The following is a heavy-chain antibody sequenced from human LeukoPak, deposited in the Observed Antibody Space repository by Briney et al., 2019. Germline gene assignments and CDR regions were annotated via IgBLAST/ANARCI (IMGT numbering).Heavy chain of an antibody. Sequence: GGSMRLSCAASGFTFSSYAMSWVRQAPGKGLEWVSAISGSGGSTYYADSVKGRFTISRDNSKNTLYLQMNSPRAEDTAVYYCAKNMRNLKRELLWLGELSFDYWGQGTLVTVSS. CDR3: AKNMRNLKRELLWLGELSFDY. V-gene: IGHV3-23*01. D-gene: IGHD3-10*01. J-gene: IGHJ4*02. CDR1: GFTFSSYA. CDR2: ISGSGGST.